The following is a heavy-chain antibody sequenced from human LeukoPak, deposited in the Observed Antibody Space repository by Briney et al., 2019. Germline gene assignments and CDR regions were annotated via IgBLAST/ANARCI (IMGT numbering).Heavy chain of an antibody. CDR2: MNPNSGNT. Sequence: ASVKVSCKASGYAFTSYDINWMRQATGQGLEWMGCMNPNSGNTGYAQKFQGRVTITRNTSVTTAYMELSSLRSEDTAVYYCARDSGSDYYGPGSYYSHWGQGSLVTVSS. CDR1: GYAFTSYD. J-gene: IGHJ4*02. D-gene: IGHD3-10*01. V-gene: IGHV1-8*01. CDR3: ARDSGSDYYGPGSYYSH.